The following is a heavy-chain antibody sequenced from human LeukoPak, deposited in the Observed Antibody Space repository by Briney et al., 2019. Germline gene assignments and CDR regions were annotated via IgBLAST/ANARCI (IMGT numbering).Heavy chain of an antibody. CDR1: GGSISSYY. D-gene: IGHD5-18*01. Sequence: SETLSLTCTVSGGSISSYYWSWIRQPPGKGLEWIGYIYYSGSTNYNPSLKSRVTISVDTSKNQFSLKLSSVTAADTAVYYCARARTAMVTDAFDIWGQGTMVTVSS. CDR3: ARARTAMVTDAFDI. J-gene: IGHJ3*02. CDR2: IYYSGST. V-gene: IGHV4-59*01.